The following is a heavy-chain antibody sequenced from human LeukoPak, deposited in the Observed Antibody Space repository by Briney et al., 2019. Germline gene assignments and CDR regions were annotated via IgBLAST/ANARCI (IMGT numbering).Heavy chain of an antibody. CDR2: IIPIFGTA. V-gene: IGHV1-69*05. Sequence: SVKVSCKASGGTFSSYAISWVRQAPGQGLEWMGGIIPIFGTANYAQKFQGRVTITTDESTSTAYMELSSLRSEDTAVYYCASLVEAAANFDYWGQGTLVTVPS. CDR1: GGTFSSYA. J-gene: IGHJ4*02. D-gene: IGHD6-13*01. CDR3: ASLVEAAANFDY.